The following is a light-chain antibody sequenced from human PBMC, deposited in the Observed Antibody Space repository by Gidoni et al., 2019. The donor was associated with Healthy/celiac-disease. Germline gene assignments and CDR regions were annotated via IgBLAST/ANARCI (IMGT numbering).Light chain of an antibody. Sequence: QSVLTQPPSVSVAPGLRVTISCTGSSSNIGAGYAVHWYQQLPGTAPKLLIYGNSNRPSGVPDRFSGSKSGTSASLAITGLQAEDEADYYCQSYDSSLSGFVVFGGGTKLTVL. J-gene: IGLJ2*01. CDR3: QSYDSSLSGFVV. CDR1: SSNIGAGYA. V-gene: IGLV1-40*01. CDR2: GNS.